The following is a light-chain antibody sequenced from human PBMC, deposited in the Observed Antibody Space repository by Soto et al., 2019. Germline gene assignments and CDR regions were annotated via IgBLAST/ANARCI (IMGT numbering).Light chain of an antibody. Sequence: ETVMTQSPATLSVSPGERVTLSCRASQSVANKLAWYQQKAGQAPRLLISDASTRATGIPARFSGSGSGTEFTLTICSLQSEDFGVYYCQHSNNWSRTFGQGTKVEIK. CDR3: QHSNNWSRT. J-gene: IGKJ1*01. V-gene: IGKV3-15*01. CDR2: DAS. CDR1: QSVANK.